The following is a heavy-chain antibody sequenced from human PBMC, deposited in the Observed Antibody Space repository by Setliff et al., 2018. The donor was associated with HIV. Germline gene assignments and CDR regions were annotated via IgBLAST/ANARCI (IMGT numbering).Heavy chain of an antibody. CDR1: GDSITNNNFF. CDR3: ARNDAFDI. Sequence: SETLSLTCTVSGDSITNNNFFWTWVRQDPGKGLEWIGYIYFSGSATYNPSLKSPVSISVDTSKNQFSLKLSSVTAADAAVYYCARNDAFDIWGQGTLVTVSS. V-gene: IGHV4-30-4*08. CDR2: IYFSGSA. J-gene: IGHJ3*02.